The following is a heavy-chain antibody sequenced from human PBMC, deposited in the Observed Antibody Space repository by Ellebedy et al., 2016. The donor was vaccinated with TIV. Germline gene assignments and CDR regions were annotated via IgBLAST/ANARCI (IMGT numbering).Heavy chain of an antibody. Sequence: GESLKISXAASGFTFSSYAMHWVRQAPGKGLEWVAVISYDGSNKYYADSVKGRFTISRDNSKNTLYLQMNSLRAEDTAVYYCASEIRVRRVTAFDYWGQGTLVTVSS. D-gene: IGHD1-14*01. V-gene: IGHV3-30-3*01. J-gene: IGHJ4*02. CDR2: ISYDGSNK. CDR3: ASEIRVRRVTAFDY. CDR1: GFTFSSYA.